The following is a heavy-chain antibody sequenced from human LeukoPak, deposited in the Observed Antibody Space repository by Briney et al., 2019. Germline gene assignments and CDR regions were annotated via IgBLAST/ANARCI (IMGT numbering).Heavy chain of an antibody. V-gene: IGHV3-33*05. J-gene: IGHJ4*02. CDR2: IVYDGSNT. Sequence: GRSLRLSCAASGFTFSSYGMHWVRQAPGKGLEWVAVIVYDGSNTYYADSVKSRFTISRDISKNTLYLQMNSLRVEDTAVYYCAADGGGLTCHYWGQGTLVTVSS. CDR3: AADGGGLTCHY. D-gene: IGHD3-10*01. CDR1: GFTFSSYG.